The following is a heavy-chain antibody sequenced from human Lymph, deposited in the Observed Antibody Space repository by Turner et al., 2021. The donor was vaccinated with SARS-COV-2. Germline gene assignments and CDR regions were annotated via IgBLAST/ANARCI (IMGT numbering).Heavy chain of an antibody. Sequence: QVQLVQSGAAVKKPRASVTVSCKASGYTFTGHYMHWVRQAPGQGLGGRGGINPNSGGTNYAQKFQGRVTMTRDTSISTAYMELSRLRSDETAVYYCARDVERYNDFWSGYSGGYGLDVWGQGTTVTVSS. CDR1: GYTFTGHY. J-gene: IGHJ6*02. V-gene: IGHV1-2*02. CDR2: INPNSGGT. CDR3: ARDVERYNDFWSGYSGGYGLDV. D-gene: IGHD3-3*01.